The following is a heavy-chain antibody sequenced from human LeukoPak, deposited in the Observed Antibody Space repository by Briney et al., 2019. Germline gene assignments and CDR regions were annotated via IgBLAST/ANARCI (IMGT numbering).Heavy chain of an antibody. D-gene: IGHD3-3*01. J-gene: IGHJ4*02. CDR2: IRGKPYGETT. V-gene: IGHV3-49*03. Sequence: GGSLRLSCAASGFTFDDYAMSWFRQAPGKGLEWVGFIRGKPYGETTEYAASVQGRFTISRDDSESTTYLQVNSLKTEDTAVYYCTRGSDTIFGVARDGFDSWGQGTLVTVSS. CDR3: TRGSDTIFGVARDGFDS. CDR1: GFTFDDYA.